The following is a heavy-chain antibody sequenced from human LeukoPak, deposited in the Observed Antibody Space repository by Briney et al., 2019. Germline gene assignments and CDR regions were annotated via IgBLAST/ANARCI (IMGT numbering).Heavy chain of an antibody. CDR3: ARQGYCTNGICSGWFFDL. J-gene: IGHJ2*01. CDR1: GGSISTYY. D-gene: IGHD2-8*01. Sequence: PSETLSLTCTVSGGSISTYYWNWIRQPAGKGLEWIGRFCASGSTNYNPSLKSRVTMSLDTSKNQFSLKLSSVTAADTAMYYCARQGYCTNGICSGWFFDLWGRGTQVTVSS. CDR2: FCASGST. V-gene: IGHV4-4*07.